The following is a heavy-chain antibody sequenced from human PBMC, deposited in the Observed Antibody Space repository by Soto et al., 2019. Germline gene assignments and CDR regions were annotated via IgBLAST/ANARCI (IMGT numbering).Heavy chain of an antibody. CDR1: GGSFSGYY. J-gene: IGHJ5*02. D-gene: IGHD2-15*01. CDR2: INHSEST. V-gene: IGHV4-34*01. Sequence: SETLSLTCAVYGGSFSGYYWSWIRQPPGKGLEWIGEINHSESTNYNPSLKSRDTISVDTSKNKNSMKLNSMTAADTAVYYCARLVLGYCSGGSCYPSYNWFDPWGQGTLVT. CDR3: ARLVLGYCSGGSCYPSYNWFDP.